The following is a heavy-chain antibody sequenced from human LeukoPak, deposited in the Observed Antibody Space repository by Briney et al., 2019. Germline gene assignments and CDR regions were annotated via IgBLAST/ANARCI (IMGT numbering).Heavy chain of an antibody. CDR1: GFTFSSYG. D-gene: IGHD2-15*01. CDR2: ISYDGSNK. J-gene: IGHJ4*02. CDR3: AKEGRIKEMGYCSGGSCYDLDY. V-gene: IGHV3-30*18. Sequence: GSSLRLSCAASGFTFSSYGMHWVRQAPGKGLEWVAVISYDGSNKYYADSVKGRFTISRDNSKNTLYLQMNSLRAEDTAVYYCAKEGRIKEMGYCSGGSCYDLDYWGQGTLVTVSS.